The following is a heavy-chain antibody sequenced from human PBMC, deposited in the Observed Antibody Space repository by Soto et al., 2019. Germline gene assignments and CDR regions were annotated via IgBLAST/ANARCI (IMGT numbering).Heavy chain of an antibody. D-gene: IGHD3-9*01. Sequence: SETLSLTCTVSGGSISSSTYYWGWIRQPPGKGLEWIGSIYYSGSTYYNPSLKSRVTISVDTSKNQFSLKLSSVTAADTAVYYCARGRPYDILTGYYSEFDYWGQGTLVTVSS. CDR1: GGSISSSTYY. V-gene: IGHV4-39*07. CDR2: IYYSGST. CDR3: ARGRPYDILTGYYSEFDY. J-gene: IGHJ4*02.